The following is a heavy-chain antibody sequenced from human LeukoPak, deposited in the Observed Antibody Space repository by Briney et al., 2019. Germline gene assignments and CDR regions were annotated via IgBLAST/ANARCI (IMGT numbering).Heavy chain of an antibody. V-gene: IGHV4-59*01. CDR2: IYYSGST. Sequence: SETLSLTCTVSGGSISSYYWSWIRQPPGKGLEWIGYIYYSGSTNYNPSLKSRVTISVDTSKNQFSLKLSSVTAADTAVYYCARDATNLYGDYVVEHYMDVWGKGTTVTVSS. J-gene: IGHJ6*03. CDR3: ARDATNLYGDYVVEHYMDV. D-gene: IGHD4-17*01. CDR1: GGSISSYY.